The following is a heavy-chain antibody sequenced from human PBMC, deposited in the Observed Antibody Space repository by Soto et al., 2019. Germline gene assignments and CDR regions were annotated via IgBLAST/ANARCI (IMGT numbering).Heavy chain of an antibody. V-gene: IGHV4-30-4*01. CDR3: ARGSYYYDSSGYYLE. J-gene: IGHJ4*02. CDR2: IYYSGST. CDR1: GGSISSGDYY. D-gene: IGHD3-22*01. Sequence: SETLSLTCTVSGGSISSGDYYWSWIRQPPGKGLEWIGYIYYSGSTYYNPSLKSRVTISVDTSKNQFSLKLSSVTAADTAVYYCARGSYYYDSSGYYLEWGQGTPVTVSS.